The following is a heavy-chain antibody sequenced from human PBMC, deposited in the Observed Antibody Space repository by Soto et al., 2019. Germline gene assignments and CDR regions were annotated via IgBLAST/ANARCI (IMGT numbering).Heavy chain of an antibody. Sequence: QVQLVQSGAEVKNPGASVKVSCKASGYTFTRYGIGWARQAPGQGLEWMGWINTYNGNTNYAQNVPGRVTLTTATPTSTAYMELRILRSNDPAIYYCALVDVYVTPSPQDVWGQGSTVIVSS. CDR1: GYTFTRYG. D-gene: IGHD3-16*01. CDR2: INTYNGNT. J-gene: IGHJ6*02. V-gene: IGHV1-18*01. CDR3: ALVDVYVTPSPQDV.